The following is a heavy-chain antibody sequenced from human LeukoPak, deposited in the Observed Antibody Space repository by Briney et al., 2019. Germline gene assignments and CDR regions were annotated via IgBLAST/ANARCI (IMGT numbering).Heavy chain of an antibody. J-gene: IGHJ5*02. CDR3: ARTRGYSYGERWFDP. CDR1: GFTFSSYA. V-gene: IGHV3-48*03. D-gene: IGHD5-18*01. CDR2: ISSSGSTI. Sequence: GGSLRLSCAASGFTFSSYAMSWVRQAPGKGLEWVSYISSSGSTIYYADSVKGRFTISRDNAKNSLYLQMNSLRAEDTAVYYCARTRGYSYGERWFDPWGQGTLVTVSS.